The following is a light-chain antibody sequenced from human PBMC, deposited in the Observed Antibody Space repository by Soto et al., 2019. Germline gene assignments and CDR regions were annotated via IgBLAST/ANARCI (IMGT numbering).Light chain of an antibody. CDR1: QSVSSY. CDR2: GAS. CDR3: QQYDNWPIT. Sequence: EIVLTQSPATLSLSQEERATLSCRASQSVSSYLAWYQQRPGQAPRLLIYGASIRATGIPARVSGSGSGTEFTLTISSLQSEDFAVYYCQQYDNWPITFGGGTKVDIK. J-gene: IGKJ4*01. V-gene: IGKV3-15*01.